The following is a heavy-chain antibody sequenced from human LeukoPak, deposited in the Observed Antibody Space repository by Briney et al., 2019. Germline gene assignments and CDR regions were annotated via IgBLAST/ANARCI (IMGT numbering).Heavy chain of an antibody. CDR2: IRYDGSNK. D-gene: IGHD2-15*01. J-gene: IGHJ4*02. V-gene: IGHV3-30*02. Sequence: GGSLRLSCAASGFTFSSYGMHWVRQAPGKGLEWVAFIRYDGSNKYYADSVKGRFTISRDNSKNTLYLQMNSLRAEDTAVYYCAKDVNIVVVVAAIGFDYWGQGTLVTVSS. CDR1: GFTFSSYG. CDR3: AKDVNIVVVVAAIGFDY.